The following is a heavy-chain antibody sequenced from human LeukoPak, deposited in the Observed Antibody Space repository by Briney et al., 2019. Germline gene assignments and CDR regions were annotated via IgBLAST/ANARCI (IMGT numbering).Heavy chain of an antibody. J-gene: IGHJ4*02. CDR2: IWYDGSNK. Sequence: PGKSLRLSCAASGFTFSSYGMHWVRQAPGKGLEWAAVIWYDGSNKYYADSVKGRFTISRDNSKNTLYLQMSSLSPEDTAVYYCAKYGDYKDFDYWGQGTLVTVSS. CDR1: GFTFSSYG. CDR3: AKYGDYKDFDY. D-gene: IGHD4-17*01. V-gene: IGHV3-33*06.